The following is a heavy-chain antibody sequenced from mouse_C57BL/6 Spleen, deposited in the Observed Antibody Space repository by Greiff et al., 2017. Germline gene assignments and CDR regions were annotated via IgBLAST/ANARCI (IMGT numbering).Heavy chain of an antibody. J-gene: IGHJ3*01. CDR2: IYPRSGNT. CDR3: ARESDGYPSWFAY. V-gene: IGHV1-81*01. Sequence: QVQLKQSGAELARPGASVKLSCKASGYTFTSYGISWVKQRTGQGLEWIGEIYPRSGNTYYNEKFKGKATLTADKSSSTAYIELRSLTSEDSAVYFCARESDGYPSWFAYWGQGTLVTVSA. CDR1: GYTFTSYG. D-gene: IGHD2-3*01.